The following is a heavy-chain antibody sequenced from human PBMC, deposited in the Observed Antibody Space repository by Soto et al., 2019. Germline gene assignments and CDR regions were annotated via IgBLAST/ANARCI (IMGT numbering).Heavy chain of an antibody. CDR1: GFTFSSYA. J-gene: IGHJ6*02. CDR2: ISYDGSNK. Sequence: PGGSLRLSCAASGFTFSSYAMHWVRQAPGKGLEWVAVISYDGSNKYYADSVKGRFTISRDNSKNTLYLQMNSLRAEDTAVHYCARAAAATPYYYYGIDVWGQGTTVTVSS. CDR3: ARAAAATPYYYYGIDV. V-gene: IGHV3-30-3*01. D-gene: IGHD6-13*01.